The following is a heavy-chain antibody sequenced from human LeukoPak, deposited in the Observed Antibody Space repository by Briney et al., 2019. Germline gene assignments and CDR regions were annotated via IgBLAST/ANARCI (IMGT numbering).Heavy chain of an antibody. D-gene: IGHD3-16*02. V-gene: IGHV4-4*07. J-gene: IGHJ4*02. CDR1: GGSISSYY. CDR2: IYTSGST. CDR3: ARGGRRSYDYVWGSYRYTGPIDY. Sequence: SETLSLTCTVSGGSISSYYWSWIRQPAGKGLEWIGRIYTSGSTNYNPSLKSRVTMSVDTSKNQFSLKLSSVTAADTAVYYCARGGRRSYDYVWGSYRYTGPIDYWGQGTLVTVSS.